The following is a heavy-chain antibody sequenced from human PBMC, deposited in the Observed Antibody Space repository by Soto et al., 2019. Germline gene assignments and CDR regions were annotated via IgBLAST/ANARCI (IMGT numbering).Heavy chain of an antibody. CDR2: ITYNGSNK. CDR3: AREAQVVVIDY. CDR1: GFTFSSYA. J-gene: IGHJ4*02. V-gene: IGHV3-30*01. D-gene: IGHD3-22*01. Sequence: GGSLRLSCAASGFTFSSYAMSWVRQAPGKGLEWVAVITYNGSNKYYADSVKGRFTISRDNSKNTLYLQMNGLRAEDTAVYYCAREAQVVVIDYWGQGTLVTVSS.